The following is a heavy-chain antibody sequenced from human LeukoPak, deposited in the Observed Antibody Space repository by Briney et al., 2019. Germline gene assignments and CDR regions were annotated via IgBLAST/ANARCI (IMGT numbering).Heavy chain of an antibody. V-gene: IGHV4-39*07. CDR3: ARGGQSFDY. J-gene: IGHJ4*02. Sequence: MSSETLSLTCSVSGGSISTSNYYWGWIRQPPGKGLEWIATIFYRGTTNYNPSLRGRVTISVDTSKNQFSLNLTSVTAADTAVYYCARGGQSFDYWGQGTLVTVSS. CDR1: GGSISTSNYY. CDR2: IFYRGTT.